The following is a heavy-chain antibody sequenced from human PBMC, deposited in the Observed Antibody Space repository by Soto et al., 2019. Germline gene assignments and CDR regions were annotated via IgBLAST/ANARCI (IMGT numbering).Heavy chain of an antibody. V-gene: IGHV4-4*07. CDR1: GGSISSYY. Sequence: PSETLSLTCTVSGGSISSYYWSWIRQPAGKGLEWIGRIYTSGSTNYNPSLKSRVTMSVDTSKNQFSLKLGSVTAADTAVYYCARHSGWPPRYWFDPWGQGTLVTVSS. D-gene: IGHD6-19*01. CDR2: IYTSGST. J-gene: IGHJ5*02. CDR3: ARHSGWPPRYWFDP.